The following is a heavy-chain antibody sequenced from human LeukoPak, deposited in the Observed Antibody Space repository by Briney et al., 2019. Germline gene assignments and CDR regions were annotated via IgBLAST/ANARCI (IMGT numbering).Heavy chain of an antibody. J-gene: IGHJ4*02. CDR1: GFTVCSNS. D-gene: IGHD1-26*01. CDR3: ARRRDLYSGSYYPFDY. Sequence: GGTLRLSCTVSGFTVCSNSMSWVPQAPGKGLEGVSVLYSDNTPYSDSVKGRFTISRDNSKNTLYLQMNSLRAEDTAVYYCARRRDLYSGSYYPFDYWGQGTLVTVSS. V-gene: IGHV3-53*01. CDR2: LYSDNT.